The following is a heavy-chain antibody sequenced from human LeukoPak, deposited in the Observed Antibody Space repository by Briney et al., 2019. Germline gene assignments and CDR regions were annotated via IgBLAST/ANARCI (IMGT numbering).Heavy chain of an antibody. CDR1: GFTFSSFA. CDR3: AKDRRPGESHYYFDY. D-gene: IGHD3-10*01. J-gene: IGHJ4*02. Sequence: GGSLRLSCAASGFTFSSFAMSWVRQAPGQGLEWVSAMSGSGGMTYSADSVKGRFTISRDNSKNTLYLQMNSLRAEDTAVYYCAKDRRPGESHYYFDYWGQGTLVTVSS. V-gene: IGHV3-23*01. CDR2: MSGSGGMT.